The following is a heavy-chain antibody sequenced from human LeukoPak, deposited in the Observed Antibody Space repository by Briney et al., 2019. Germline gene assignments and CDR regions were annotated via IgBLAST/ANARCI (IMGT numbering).Heavy chain of an antibody. CDR1: GGSISSYY. V-gene: IGHV4-59*01. J-gene: IGHJ4*02. D-gene: IGHD2-21*01. CDR3: ARVGGDSGNY. CDR2: IHYSGST. Sequence: SETLSLTCTVSGGSISSYYWSWIRQPPGKGLEWIGYIHYSGSTNYNPSLKSRVTISLDTSKNHFSLKLSSVTAADTAVYYCARVGGDSGNYWGPGTLVTVSS.